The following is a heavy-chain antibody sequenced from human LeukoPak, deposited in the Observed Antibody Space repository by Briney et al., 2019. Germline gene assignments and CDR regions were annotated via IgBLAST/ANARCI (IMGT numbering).Heavy chain of an antibody. V-gene: IGHV3-11*04. D-gene: IGHD6-13*01. Sequence: GSLRLSCAASGFTFNDYYMSWIRPAPGKGLEWISYIGSSGDSINYADSVKGRFTISRDNAKNSLSLQMNSLRAEDTAVYYCARGRTSGSSWPFDYWGQGTPVTVSS. J-gene: IGHJ4*02. CDR3: ARGRTSGSSWPFDY. CDR2: IGSSGDSI. CDR1: GFTFNDYY.